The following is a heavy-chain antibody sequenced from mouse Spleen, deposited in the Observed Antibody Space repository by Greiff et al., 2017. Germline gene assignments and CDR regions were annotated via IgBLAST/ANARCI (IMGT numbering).Heavy chain of an antibody. D-gene: IGHD3-2*02. CDR1: GYTFTSYG. CDR2: IYPRSGNT. Sequence: VKLMESGAELARPGASVKLSCKASGYTFTSYGISWVKQRTGQGLEWIGEIYPRSGNTYYNEKFKGKATLTADKSSSTAYMELRSLTSEDSAVYFCARSKGYYFDYWGQGTTLTVSS. CDR3: ARSKGYYFDY. J-gene: IGHJ2*01. V-gene: IGHV1-81*01.